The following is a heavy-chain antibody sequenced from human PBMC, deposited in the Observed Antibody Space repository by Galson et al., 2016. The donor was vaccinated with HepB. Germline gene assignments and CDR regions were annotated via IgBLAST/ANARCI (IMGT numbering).Heavy chain of an antibody. D-gene: IGHD2/OR15-2a*01. V-gene: IGHV4-34*01. J-gene: IGHJ4*02. CDR2: INHGGAT. CDR3: ARMENWPTAHADV. Sequence: ETLSLTCAVYGGSFTAHYWTWIRQHPGKGFEWIGDINHGGATNYNPSLGSRVTIPVDTSKNQLSLSLNSVTAADTAVYFFARMENWPTAHADVGGQGTLVTVSS. CDR1: GGSFTAHY.